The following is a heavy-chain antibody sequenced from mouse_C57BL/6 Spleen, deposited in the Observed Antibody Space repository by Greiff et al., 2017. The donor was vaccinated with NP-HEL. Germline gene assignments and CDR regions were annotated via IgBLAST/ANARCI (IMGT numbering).Heavy chain of an antibody. J-gene: IGHJ2*01. CDR1: GFSFNTYA. Sequence: EVQLVESGGGLVQPKGSLKLSCAASGFSFNTYAMNWVRQAPGKGLEWVARIRSKSNNYATYYAVLVNDRFTIARDDSESMLYLQKNNLKTEDTAIYYCVRQKDSSYFDYWGQGTTLTVSS. V-gene: IGHV10-1*01. CDR3: VRQKDSSYFDY. CDR2: IRSKSNNYAT. D-gene: IGHD3-2*01.